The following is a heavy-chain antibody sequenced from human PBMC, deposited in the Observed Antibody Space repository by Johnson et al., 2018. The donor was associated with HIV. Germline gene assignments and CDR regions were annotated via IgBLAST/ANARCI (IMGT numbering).Heavy chain of an antibody. D-gene: IGHD6-19*01. V-gene: IGHV3-13*01. Sequence: VQLVESGGSVVRPGGSLRLTCAASGFTFDDYAMHWVRQATGKGLEWVSAIGTAGDTYYPGSVKGLFTISRENAKNSLYLQMNSLRAEDTAVYYCAKRGSGWPSDAFDIWGQGTMVTVSS. J-gene: IGHJ3*02. CDR2: IGTAGDT. CDR1: GFTFDDYA. CDR3: AKRGSGWPSDAFDI.